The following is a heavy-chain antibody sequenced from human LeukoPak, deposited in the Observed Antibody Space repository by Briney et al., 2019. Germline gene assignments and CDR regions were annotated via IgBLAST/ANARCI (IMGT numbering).Heavy chain of an antibody. V-gene: IGHV4-38-2*02. CDR2: IYHSGST. J-gene: IGHJ6*03. Sequence: SETLSLTCTVSGYSISSGYYWGWIRQPPGKGLEWIGSIYHSGSTYYNPSLKSRVTISIDTSKNQFSLKLSSVTAADTAVYYCATRSELYSYYYMDVWGKGTTVTISS. D-gene: IGHD1-26*01. CDR3: ATRSELYSYYYMDV. CDR1: GYSISSGYY.